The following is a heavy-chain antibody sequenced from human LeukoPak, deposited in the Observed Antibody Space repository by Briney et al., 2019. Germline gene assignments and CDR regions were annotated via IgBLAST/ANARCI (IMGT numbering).Heavy chain of an antibody. CDR3: ARGGSITSVKLRFNWSDP. D-gene: IGHD3-3*01. Sequence: SVKVSCKASGGTFSSYAISWVRQAPGQGLEWMGRIIPIFGTANYAQKFQGRVTITTDESTSTAYMELSSLRSEDTAVYYCARGGSITSVKLRFNWSDPWGQGTLVTVSS. J-gene: IGHJ5*02. CDR1: GGTFSSYA. CDR2: IIPIFGTA. V-gene: IGHV1-69*05.